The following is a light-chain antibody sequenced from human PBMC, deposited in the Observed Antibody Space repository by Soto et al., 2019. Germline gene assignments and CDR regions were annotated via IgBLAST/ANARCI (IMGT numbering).Light chain of an antibody. CDR1: SSDVGSYNL. Sequence: QSVLTQPASVSGSPGQSITISCTGTSSDVGSYNLVSWYQQHPGKAPKLMIYEGSKRPSGVSNRFSGSKSGNTASLTISGLQAEDEADYDCCSYAARGGAYVVFGGGTKVTVL. V-gene: IGLV2-23*01. J-gene: IGLJ2*01. CDR2: EGS. CDR3: CSYAARGGAYVV.